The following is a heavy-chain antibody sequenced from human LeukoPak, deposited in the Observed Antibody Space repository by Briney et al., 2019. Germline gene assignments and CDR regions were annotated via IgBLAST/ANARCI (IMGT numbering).Heavy chain of an antibody. D-gene: IGHD4-17*01. Sequence: PGGSLRLSCAASGFAFSSYSMNWVRQAPGKGLEWLSYITSSSSSIFYADSVKGRFTISRDNSKNTLYLQMNSLRAEDTAVYYCARADYAYFDYWGQGTLVTVSS. CDR1: GFAFSSYS. V-gene: IGHV3-48*01. CDR3: ARADYAYFDY. J-gene: IGHJ4*02. CDR2: ITSSSSSI.